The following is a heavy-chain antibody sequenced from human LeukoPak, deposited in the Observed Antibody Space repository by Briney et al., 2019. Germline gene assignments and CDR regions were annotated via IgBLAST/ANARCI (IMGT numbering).Heavy chain of an antibody. J-gene: IGHJ4*02. CDR3: ARDHSSSSQLFDY. Sequence: GASVKVSCKASGYTFTGYYMHWVRQAPGQGLEWMGWINPNSVGTNYAQKFQGRVTMTRDTSTTTAYMELRNLRSDDTAVYYCARDHSSSSQLFDYWGQGTLVTVSS. CDR1: GYTFTGYY. CDR2: INPNSVGT. V-gene: IGHV1-2*02. D-gene: IGHD6-13*01.